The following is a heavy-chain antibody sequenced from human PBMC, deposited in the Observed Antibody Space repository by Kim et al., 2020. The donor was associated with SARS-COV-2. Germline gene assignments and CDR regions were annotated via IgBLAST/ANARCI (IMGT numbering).Heavy chain of an antibody. CDR3: ARGFPLDDILTGPPPD. CDR2: INHSGST. D-gene: IGHD3-9*01. V-gene: IGHV4-34*01. Sequence: SETLSLTCAVYGGSFSGYYWSWIRQPPGKGLEWIGEINHSGSTNYNPSLKSRVTISVDTSKNQFSLKLSSVTAADTAVYYCARGFPLDDILTGPPPDWGQGTLVTVSS. J-gene: IGHJ4*02. CDR1: GGSFSGYY.